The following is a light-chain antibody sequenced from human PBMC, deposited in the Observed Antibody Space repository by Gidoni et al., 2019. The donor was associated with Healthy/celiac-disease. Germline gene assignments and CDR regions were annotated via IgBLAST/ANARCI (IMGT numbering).Light chain of an antibody. V-gene: IGKV3-15*01. CDR3: QQYSSWPLT. CDR1: HNIGRN. CDR2: DAS. J-gene: IGKJ4*01. Sequence: VMTQSPDTVSVSPGERATLSCRASHNIGRNLAWFQQKPGQAPRLIIYDASTRATGFPARFSDSGSGTEFTLTISSLQSEDFATYYCQQYSSWPLTFGGGTKVEIK.